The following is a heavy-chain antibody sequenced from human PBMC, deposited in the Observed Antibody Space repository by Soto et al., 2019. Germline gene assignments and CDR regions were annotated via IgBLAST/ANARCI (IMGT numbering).Heavy chain of an antibody. CDR1: GYTLTELS. D-gene: IGHD6-13*01. CDR3: ATKGRWYVGYYYYGMDV. CDR2: FDPEDGET. J-gene: IGHJ6*02. Sequence: QVQLVQSGAEVKKPGASVKVSCKVSGYTLTELSMHWVRQAPGKGLEWMGGFDPEDGETIYAQKFQGRVTMTEDTSTDTACMELSSLSSEDTAVYYCATKGRWYVGYYYYGMDVWGQGTTVTVSS. V-gene: IGHV1-24*01.